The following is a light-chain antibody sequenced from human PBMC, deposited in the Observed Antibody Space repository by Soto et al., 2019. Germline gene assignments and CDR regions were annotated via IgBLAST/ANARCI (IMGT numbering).Light chain of an antibody. J-gene: IGKJ2*01. CDR2: DAS. Sequence: DIQMTQSPSTLSASVGDKVTITCRASQTISFWLAWYQQKPGQAPKLLIYDASSLESGGPSRFRGSGSGTEFTLTISSLQPDDFATYCCQQYHSSPYTFGQGTKLEIQ. V-gene: IGKV1-5*01. CDR1: QTISFW. CDR3: QQYHSSPYT.